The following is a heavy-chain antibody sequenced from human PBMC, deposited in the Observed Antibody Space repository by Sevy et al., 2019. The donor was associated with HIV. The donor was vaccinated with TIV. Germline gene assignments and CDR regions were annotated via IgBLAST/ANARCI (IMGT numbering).Heavy chain of an antibody. CDR3: ASRVTVVAGGFDY. Sequence: GGSLRLSCAASGFTFSSYWMHWVRQAPGKGLVWVSRINSDGSSTSYADSVKGRFTISRDNAKNTLYLQMNSLRAEDTAVYYCASRVTVVAGGFDYWGQGTLVTVSS. CDR2: INSDGSST. V-gene: IGHV3-74*01. J-gene: IGHJ4*02. CDR1: GFTFSSYW. D-gene: IGHD6-19*01.